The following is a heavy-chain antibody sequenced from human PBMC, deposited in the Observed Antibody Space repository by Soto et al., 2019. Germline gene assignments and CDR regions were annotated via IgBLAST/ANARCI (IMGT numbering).Heavy chain of an antibody. J-gene: IGHJ4*02. CDR1: GYTFTGYY. V-gene: IGHV1-2*02. Sequence: ASVKVSCKASGYTFTGYYMHWVRQAPGQGLEWMGWINPNSGGTNYAQKFQGRVTMTRDTSISTAYMELSRLRSDDTAVYYCAREARSIAARPLDYWRQGTLVTVSS. D-gene: IGHD6-6*01. CDR2: INPNSGGT. CDR3: AREARSIAARPLDY.